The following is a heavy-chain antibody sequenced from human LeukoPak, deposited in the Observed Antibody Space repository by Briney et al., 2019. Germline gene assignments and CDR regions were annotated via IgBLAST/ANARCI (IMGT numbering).Heavy chain of an antibody. Sequence: SGTLSLTCAVSGGSISSSNWWSRVRQPPGKGLEWIGEIYHSGSTNYNPSLKSRVTISVDKSKNQFSLKLSSVTAADTAVYYCARPLGYCSSTSCYGWFDPWGQGTLVTVSS. CDR2: IYHSGST. CDR3: ARPLGYCSSTSCYGWFDP. V-gene: IGHV4-4*02. CDR1: GGSISSSNW. J-gene: IGHJ5*02. D-gene: IGHD2-2*01.